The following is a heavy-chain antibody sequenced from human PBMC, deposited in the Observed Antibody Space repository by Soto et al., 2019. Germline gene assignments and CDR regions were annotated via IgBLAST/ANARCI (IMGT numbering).Heavy chain of an antibody. CDR1: GGSFSGYY. Sequence: PSETLSLTCAVYGGSFSGYYWSWIRQPPGKGLEWIGEINHSGSTNYNPSLKSRVTISVDTSKNQFSLKLSSVTAADTAVYYCARRVAARPRSWFDPWGQGTLVTVSS. V-gene: IGHV4-34*01. D-gene: IGHD6-6*01. J-gene: IGHJ5*02. CDR3: ARRVAARPRSWFDP. CDR2: INHSGST.